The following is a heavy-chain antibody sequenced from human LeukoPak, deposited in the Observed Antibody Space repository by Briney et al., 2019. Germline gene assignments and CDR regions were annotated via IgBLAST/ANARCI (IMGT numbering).Heavy chain of an antibody. CDR1: GGSFSGYY. D-gene: IGHD3-22*01. CDR2: IHHSGSP. Sequence: SETLSLTCAVDGGSFSGYYWSWIRQPPGKGLEWIGEIHHSGSPNYNPSLKSRATISVDTSKNQFSLKLSSVTAADTAVYYCARGRRITMIVVVIGAGGYFDYWGQGTLVTVSS. J-gene: IGHJ4*02. CDR3: ARGRRITMIVVVIGAGGYFDY. V-gene: IGHV4-34*01.